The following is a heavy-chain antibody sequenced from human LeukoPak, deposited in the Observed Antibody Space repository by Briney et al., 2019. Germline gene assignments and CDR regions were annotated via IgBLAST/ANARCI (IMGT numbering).Heavy chain of an antibody. CDR1: GGTFSSYA. CDR2: IIPMFATP. CDR3: ATTPGKLWFGELSR. Sequence: SVKVSCKASGGTFSSYAINWVRQAPGQGLEWMGGIIPMFATPNYAQKFQGRVTIAADESTSTAYMELSSLKSEDTAIYYCATTPGKLWFGELSRWGQGALVTVSS. D-gene: IGHD3-10*01. J-gene: IGHJ4*02. V-gene: IGHV1-69*13.